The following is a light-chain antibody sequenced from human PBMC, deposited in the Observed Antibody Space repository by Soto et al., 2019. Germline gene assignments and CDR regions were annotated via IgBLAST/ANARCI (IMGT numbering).Light chain of an antibody. J-gene: IGLJ2*01. CDR2: DLS. CDR3: TSYASSTTHVV. Sequence: QSVLTQPASVSGSPGQSITISCTGTSSDDGAHKYVSWYQQHPGKAPTLMIYDLSNRPSGVSDRFSGSKSGNTASLTISGLQAEDEADYFCTSYASSTTHVVFGGGTKLTVL. CDR1: SSDDGAHKY. V-gene: IGLV2-14*01.